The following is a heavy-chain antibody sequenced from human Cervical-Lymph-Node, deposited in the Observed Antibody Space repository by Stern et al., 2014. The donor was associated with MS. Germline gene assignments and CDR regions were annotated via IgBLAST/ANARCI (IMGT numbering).Heavy chain of an antibody. CDR2: IYWDDDK. Sequence: QITLKESGPTLVKPTQTLTLTCTFSGFSLSTSGVGVGWIRHPPGQALEWLVLIYWDDDKRYSPSLKSRLTITKATSKNQVVLTMTNMDPVDTATYYCAHRRSYYDSESYYNAFDYWGQGTLVTVSS. V-gene: IGHV2-5*02. CDR3: AHRRSYYDSESYYNAFDY. J-gene: IGHJ4*02. D-gene: IGHD3-10*01. CDR1: GFSLSTSGVG.